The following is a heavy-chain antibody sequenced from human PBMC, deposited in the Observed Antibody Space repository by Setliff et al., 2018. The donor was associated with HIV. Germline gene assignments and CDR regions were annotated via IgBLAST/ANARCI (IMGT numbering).Heavy chain of an antibody. CDR2: VYTSGNT. J-gene: IGHJ4*02. V-gene: IGHV4-4*09. D-gene: IGHD2-15*01. CDR1: GAPITNSY. Sequence: SETLSLTCSVSGAPITNSYWSWIRQSPGKRLEWIGYVYTSGNTNYNPSLKSRVTISLDMSRNQLSLKLTSVTAADTAVYYCAKARRVADFDYWGQGTLVTVSS. CDR3: AKARRVADFDY.